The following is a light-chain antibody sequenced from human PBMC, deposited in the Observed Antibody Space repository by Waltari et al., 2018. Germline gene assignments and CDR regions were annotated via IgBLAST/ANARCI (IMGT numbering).Light chain of an antibody. CDR1: QSLVHSDGNTN. CDR3: MQGTHVPLT. Sequence: DVAMTQSPLSLPVTLGQPASLSCKSSQSLVHSDGNTNLAWFQQRPGQSPRHLICKVSNRESGVPDRFSAIGSGTDFTLKISRVEAEDVGVFYCMQGTHVPLTFGGGTKVEIK. J-gene: IGKJ4*01. CDR2: KVS. V-gene: IGKV2-30*02.